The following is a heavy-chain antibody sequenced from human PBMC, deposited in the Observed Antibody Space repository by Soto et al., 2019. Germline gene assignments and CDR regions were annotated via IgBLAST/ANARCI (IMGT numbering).Heavy chain of an antibody. J-gene: IGHJ6*02. V-gene: IGHV4-34*01. CDR3: AARNWNFYYYYALDV. D-gene: IGHD1-1*01. CDR1: GKSFSGYY. CDR2: INHSGST. Sequence: SGTLSLTCAVYGKSFSGYYWSWIRQPPGKELEWIGEINHSGSTNYNPSLKTRVTISVDTSKNQFSLRLTSVTAADTAVYYCAARNWNFYYYYALDVWGQGTTVT.